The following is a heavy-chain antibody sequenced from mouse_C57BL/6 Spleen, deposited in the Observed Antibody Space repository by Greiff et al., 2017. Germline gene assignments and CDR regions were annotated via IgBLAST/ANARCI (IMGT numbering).Heavy chain of an antibody. J-gene: IGHJ3*01. V-gene: IGHV1-85*01. CDR2: IYPRDGST. CDR1: GYTFTSYD. CDR3: ARRSDYDGAWFAY. D-gene: IGHD2-4*01. Sequence: VQLVESGPELVKPGASVKLSCKASGYTFTSYDINWVKQRPGQGLEWIGWIYPRDGSTKYNEKFKGKATLTVDTSSSTAYMELHSLTSEDSAVYFCARRSDYDGAWFAYWGQGTLVTVSA.